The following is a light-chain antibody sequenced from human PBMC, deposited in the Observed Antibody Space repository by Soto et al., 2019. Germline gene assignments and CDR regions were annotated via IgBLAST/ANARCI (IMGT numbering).Light chain of an antibody. CDR2: DVS. Sequence: SVLTRPASVSGSPGQSITISCTGTSGDVGAYDFVSWYQHHPGKAPRLVIYDVSRRPAGASDRFSGSKSGSTASLTISSLQAEDEADYYCVSFTVHYSYVFGTGTKVTVL. CDR1: SGDVGAYDF. J-gene: IGLJ1*01. CDR3: VSFTVHYSYV. V-gene: IGLV2-14*01.